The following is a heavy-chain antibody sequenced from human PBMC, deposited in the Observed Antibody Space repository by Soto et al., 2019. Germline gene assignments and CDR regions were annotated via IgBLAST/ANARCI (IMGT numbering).Heavy chain of an antibody. J-gene: IGHJ4*02. V-gene: IGHV3-7*01. CDR2: IKQDGSEK. D-gene: IGHD3-9*01. CDR1: GFTFSSYW. Sequence: GGSLRLSCAASGFTFSSYWMSWVRQAPGKGLEWVTNIKQDGSEKYYVDSVKGRFTISRDNAKDSLYLQMNSLRAEDTAVFYCVRDLPPTYYDILTGPSYYYWGQGTLVTVSS. CDR3: VRDLPPTYYDILTGPSYYY.